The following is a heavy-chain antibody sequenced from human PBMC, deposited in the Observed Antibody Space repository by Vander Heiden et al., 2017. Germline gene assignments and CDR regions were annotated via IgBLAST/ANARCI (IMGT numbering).Heavy chain of an antibody. J-gene: IGHJ4*02. CDR3: AKDLGARIVVVNPFDY. Sequence: EVQLLESGGGLVQPGGSLRLSCAASGFTFSSYAMSWVRQAPGKGLEWVSAISGSGGSTYYADSVKGRFTISRDNSKNTLDLQMNSLRAEDTAVYYCAKDLGARIVVVNPFDYWGQGTLVTVSS. CDR2: ISGSGGST. V-gene: IGHV3-23*01. D-gene: IGHD3-22*01. CDR1: GFTFSSYA.